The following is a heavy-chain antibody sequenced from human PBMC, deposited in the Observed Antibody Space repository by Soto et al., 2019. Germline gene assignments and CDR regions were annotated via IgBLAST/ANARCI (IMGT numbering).Heavy chain of an antibody. J-gene: IGHJ4*02. V-gene: IGHV3-23*01. CDR2: MSGSGGST. Sequence: EVQLLESGGGLVQPGGSLRLSCAASGFTFSSYAMSWVRQAPGKGLEWVSAMSGSGGSTYYADSVKGRFTISRDNSKNTLYLQMNSLRAEDTAVYYCAKDPGDYDILTGYYDYWGQGTLVTVSS. CDR3: AKDPGDYDILTGYYDY. CDR1: GFTFSSYA. D-gene: IGHD3-9*01.